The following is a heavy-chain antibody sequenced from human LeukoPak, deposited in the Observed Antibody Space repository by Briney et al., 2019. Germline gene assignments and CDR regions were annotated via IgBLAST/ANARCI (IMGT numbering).Heavy chain of an antibody. CDR2: IRGSGGST. J-gene: IGHJ5*02. D-gene: IGHD1-14*01. CDR3: ARQPTGYPNWFDL. V-gene: IGHV3-23*01. CDR1: GFTFTNYV. Sequence: PGGSLRLSCAASGFTFTNYVMSWVRQAPGKGLKWVSSIRGSGGSTYYVDSVKGRFTISRDDSKSTLFLEMNSLRAEDTAVYYCARQPTGYPNWFDLWGQGAPVTVSS.